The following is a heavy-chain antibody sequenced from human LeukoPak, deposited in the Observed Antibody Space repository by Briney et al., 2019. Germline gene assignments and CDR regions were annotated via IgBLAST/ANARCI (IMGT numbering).Heavy chain of an antibody. Sequence: PSETLSLTCTVSGGSISSGGYYWRWLRQPPGKGLEWIGYIYHSGSTYYNPSLKSRVTISVDRSKNQFSLKLSSVTAADTAVYYCARDPYYSDSSGVYYYYYMDVWGKGTTVTVSS. V-gene: IGHV4-30-2*01. CDR1: GGSISSGGYY. CDR3: ARDPYYSDSSGVYYYYYMDV. J-gene: IGHJ6*03. CDR2: IYHSGST. D-gene: IGHD3-22*01.